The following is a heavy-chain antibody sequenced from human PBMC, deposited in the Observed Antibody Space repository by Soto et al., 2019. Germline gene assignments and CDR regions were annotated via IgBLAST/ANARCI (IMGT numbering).Heavy chain of an antibody. CDR1: VASIRSGGYY. CDR3: ARHDNMTLGSQYLDS. D-gene: IGHD1-1*01. CDR2: IYYSGST. J-gene: IGHJ4*01. V-gene: IGHV4-31*03. Sequence: PSETLSLTCTVSVASIRSGGYYWSWIRQHPGEGLEWIGYIYYSGSTSYNASLKSRATLSVDKSRNQFSLQLTSVTAADTALYFCARHDNMTLGSQYLDSWGPGTLVTVSS.